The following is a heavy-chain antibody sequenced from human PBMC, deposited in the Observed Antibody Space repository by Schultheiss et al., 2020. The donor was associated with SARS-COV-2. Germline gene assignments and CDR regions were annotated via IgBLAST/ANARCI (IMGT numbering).Heavy chain of an antibody. Sequence: GGSLRLSCAASGFTFNNYWMSWVRQAPGKGLEWVANIKQDGSEKYYVDSVKGRFTISRDNAENSLYLQMNSLRAEDTAVYYCARALVEGRGLGLRLGQRVYYFDYWGQGSLVTVSS. D-gene: IGHD3-16*01. CDR2: IKQDGSEK. CDR3: ARALVEGRGLGLRLGQRVYYFDY. CDR1: GFTFNNYW. V-gene: IGHV3-7*03. J-gene: IGHJ4*02.